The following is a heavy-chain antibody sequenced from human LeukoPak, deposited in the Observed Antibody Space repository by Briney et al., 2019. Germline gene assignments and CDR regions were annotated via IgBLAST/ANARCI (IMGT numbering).Heavy chain of an antibody. V-gene: IGHV3-74*01. Sequence: GGSLRLSCAASGFTFSTYWMHWVRQAPGKGLVWVSRINSDGDNTNYADSVKGRFTISRDNSNNTLYLQMNSLRAEDTAVYYCARGGGPYHFDYWGQGTLVTVSS. CDR3: ARGGGPYHFDY. CDR1: GFTFSTYW. D-gene: IGHD2-15*01. J-gene: IGHJ4*02. CDR2: INSDGDNT.